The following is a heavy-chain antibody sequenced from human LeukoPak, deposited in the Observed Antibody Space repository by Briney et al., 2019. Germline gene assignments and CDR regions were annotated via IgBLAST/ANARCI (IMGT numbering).Heavy chain of an antibody. V-gene: IGHV3-23*01. CDR3: AKDWEITVRGWFDG. J-gene: IGHJ5*02. D-gene: IGHD1-14*01. CDR1: GYCFRVYA. Sequence: AGGSLRLSCAAPGYCFRVYAMHWVRDPPGKGLECVSGISSSGGSTFYAAFGERRFTITNNNNRKPEYLEVNSLRDEETAVYYCAKDWEITVRGWFDGWGQGTLITVSS. CDR2: ISSSGGST.